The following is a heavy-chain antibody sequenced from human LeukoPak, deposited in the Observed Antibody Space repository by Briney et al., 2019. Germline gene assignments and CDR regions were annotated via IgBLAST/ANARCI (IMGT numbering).Heavy chain of an antibody. CDR3: ARQQGEAVAGRYNYYYMDV. V-gene: IGHV4-59*08. CDR1: GGSISSYY. CDR2: IYYSGST. Sequence: PSETLSLTCTVSGGSISSYYWSWIRQPPGKGLVWIGYIYYSGSTNYNPSLKSRVTISVDTSKNQFSLKLSSVTAADTAVYYCARQQGEAVAGRYNYYYMDVWGKGTTVTVSS. J-gene: IGHJ6*03. D-gene: IGHD6-19*01.